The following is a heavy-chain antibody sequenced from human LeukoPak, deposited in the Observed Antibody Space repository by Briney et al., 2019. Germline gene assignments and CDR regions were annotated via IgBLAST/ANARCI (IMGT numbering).Heavy chain of an antibody. CDR3: ASSGYPDWFDP. CDR1: GGSFNGYY. Sequence: SETLPLTCAVYGGSFNGYYWSWIRQPAGKGLEWIGRIYTSGSTNYNPSLKSRVTISVDTSKNQFSLKLSSVTAADTAVYYCASSGYPDWFDPWGQGTLVTVSS. J-gene: IGHJ5*02. D-gene: IGHD5-12*01. V-gene: IGHV4-59*10. CDR2: IYTSGST.